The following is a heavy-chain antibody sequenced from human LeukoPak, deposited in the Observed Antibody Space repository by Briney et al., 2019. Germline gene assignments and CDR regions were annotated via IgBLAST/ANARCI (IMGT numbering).Heavy chain of an antibody. CDR2: ISGSGGST. CDR1: GFTFRNYG. CDR3: AKLGYPIPHFDY. V-gene: IGHV3-23*01. Sequence: QTGGSLRLSCAASGFTFRNYGMSWVRQAPGKGLEWVSLISGSGGSTYYADSVKGRFTISRDNSKNTLYLQMNSLRAEDTAVYYCAKLGYPIPHFDYWGQGTLVTVPS. D-gene: IGHD5-18*01. J-gene: IGHJ4*02.